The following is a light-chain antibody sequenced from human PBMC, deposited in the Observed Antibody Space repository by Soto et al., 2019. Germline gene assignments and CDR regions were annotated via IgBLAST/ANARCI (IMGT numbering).Light chain of an antibody. V-gene: IGKV1-39*01. CDR2: AAS. Sequence: DIQMTQSPSSLSASVGDEVTITCRASQTIMTYLNWYQLKPGKAPNLLIYAASSLQSGVPSRFRGSGPGTDFTLTISSLQPEDFATYYCQQTYSTPQTFGQGTKVDIK. CDR1: QTIMTY. CDR3: QQTYSTPQT. J-gene: IGKJ1*01.